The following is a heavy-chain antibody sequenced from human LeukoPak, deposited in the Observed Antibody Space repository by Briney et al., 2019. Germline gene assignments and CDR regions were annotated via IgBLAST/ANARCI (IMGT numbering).Heavy chain of an antibody. CDR3: ARSPRRAVAGLDY. V-gene: IGHV3-23*01. CDR1: GFTFSSYA. Sequence: GSLRLSCAASGFTFSSYAMSWVRQAPGKGLEWVSAISGSGGSTYYADSVKGRFTISRDNAKNSLYLQMNSLRAEDTAVYYCARSPRRAVAGLDYWGQGTLVTVSS. CDR2: ISGSGGST. D-gene: IGHD6-19*01. J-gene: IGHJ4*02.